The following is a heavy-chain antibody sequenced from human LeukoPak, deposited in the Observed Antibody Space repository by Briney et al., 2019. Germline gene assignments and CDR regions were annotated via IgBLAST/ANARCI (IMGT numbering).Heavy chain of an antibody. V-gene: IGHV3-11*01. Sequence: GGSLRLSCASSGFTFSAYHMNWVRQAPGKGLEWVSYISSSGSTIYYADSVKGRFIISRDNAKNSLYLQMNSLRAEDTAVYYCARDKGLWLPGHFDYWGQGTLVTVSS. CDR1: GFTFSAYH. J-gene: IGHJ4*02. D-gene: IGHD5-18*01. CDR2: ISSSGSTI. CDR3: ARDKGLWLPGHFDY.